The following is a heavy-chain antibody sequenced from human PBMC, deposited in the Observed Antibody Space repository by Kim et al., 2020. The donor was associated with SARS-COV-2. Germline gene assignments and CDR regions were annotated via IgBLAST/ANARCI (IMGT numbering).Heavy chain of an antibody. CDR3: ARSRTTWVNDVFDI. D-gene: IGHD6-13*01. CDR2: ISNDGNNQ. Sequence: GGSLRLSCAVSGFTFSSHAMFWARQAPGKGPEWVAVISNDGNNQYYADSVKGRLTISRDNSQNTLYLQMNSLRGEDTAVYYCARSRTTWVNDVFDIWGQGTMVTVSS. CDR1: GFTFSSHA. V-gene: IGHV3-30*04. J-gene: IGHJ3*02.